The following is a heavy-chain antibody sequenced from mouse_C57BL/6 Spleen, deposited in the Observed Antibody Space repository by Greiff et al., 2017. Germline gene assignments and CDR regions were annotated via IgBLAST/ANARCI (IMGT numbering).Heavy chain of an antibody. J-gene: IGHJ2*01. D-gene: IGHD2-4*01. Sequence: QVQLQQPGAELVKPGASVKMSCKASGYTFTSYWITWVKQRPGQGLEWIGDIYPGSGSTNYNEKFKSKATLTVDTSSSTAYMQLSSLTSEDSAVYYCARGYYDYDEDYFGYWGEGTTLTVSS. CDR2: IYPGSGST. CDR3: ARGYYDYDEDYFGY. V-gene: IGHV1-55*01. CDR1: GYTFTSYW.